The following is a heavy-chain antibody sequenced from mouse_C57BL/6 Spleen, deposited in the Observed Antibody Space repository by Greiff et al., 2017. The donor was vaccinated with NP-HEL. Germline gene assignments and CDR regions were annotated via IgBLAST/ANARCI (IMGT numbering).Heavy chain of an antibody. J-gene: IGHJ2*01. CDR2: INPSSGYT. Sequence: VQLQQSGAVLARPGASVKMSCKASGYTFTSYTMHWVKQRPGQGLEWIGYINPSSGYTKYNQKFKDKATLTADKSSSTAYMQLSSLSSEDSAVYSCTRSRGNYDFDYWGQGTTLTVSS. D-gene: IGHD2-1*01. V-gene: IGHV1-4*01. CDR1: GYTFTSYT. CDR3: TRSRGNYDFDY.